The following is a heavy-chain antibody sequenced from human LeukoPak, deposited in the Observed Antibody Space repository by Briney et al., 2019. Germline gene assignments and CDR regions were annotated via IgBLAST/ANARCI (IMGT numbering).Heavy chain of an antibody. CDR3: ARDTKWEFDY. V-gene: IGHV3-48*01. CDR1: GFTFSSYS. CDR2: ISSSSSTI. Sequence: GGSLRLSCAASGFTFSSYSMNWVRQAPGKGLEWVSYISSSSSTIYYADSVKGRFTISRDNAKNSLYLQMNSLRAEDTAVYYCARDTKWEFDYWGQGTLVTVSS. J-gene: IGHJ4*02. D-gene: IGHD1-26*01.